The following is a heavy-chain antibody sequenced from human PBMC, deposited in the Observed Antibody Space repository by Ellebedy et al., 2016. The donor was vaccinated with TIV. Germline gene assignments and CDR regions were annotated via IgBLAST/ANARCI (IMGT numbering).Heavy chain of an antibody. Sequence: ASVKVSCKASGYTFTSYGIIWVRQAPGQGLEWMGWISAYNGATNYARNLQDRVTMTTDTTTNTAYMELRRLRSDDTAVYYCVGEEHHGNYAAPPHYWGQGTLVTVSS. D-gene: IGHD4/OR15-4a*01. CDR1: GYTFTSYG. J-gene: IGHJ4*02. CDR2: ISAYNGAT. CDR3: VGEEHHGNYAAPPHY. V-gene: IGHV1-18*04.